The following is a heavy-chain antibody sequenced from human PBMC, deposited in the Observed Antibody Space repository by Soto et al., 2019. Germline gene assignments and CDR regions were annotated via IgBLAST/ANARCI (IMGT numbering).Heavy chain of an antibody. CDR1: GYIFTGYY. CDR2: ISPNTGGT. J-gene: IGHJ4*02. Sequence: ASVKVSCKASGYIFTGYYIHWVRQAPGQGREWMGEISPNTGGTKYAQKFRGRVTMTRDTSITTVYMELSNLSPDDTAVYYCGRGRSGELVVFYWGQGTPVTVSS. CDR3: GRGRSGELVVFY. V-gene: IGHV1-2*02. D-gene: IGHD1-7*01.